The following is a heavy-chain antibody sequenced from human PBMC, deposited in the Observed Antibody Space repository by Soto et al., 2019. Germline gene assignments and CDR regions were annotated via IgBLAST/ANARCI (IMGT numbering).Heavy chain of an antibody. D-gene: IGHD7-27*01. Sequence: QVQLQESGPGLVKPSETLSLTCTVSGGSIINHYWSWIRQPPGKGLEWIGYIYYSGSTNYNPSLKSRVTISVDTSKNQFSLNLTSLTAADTAIYYCARANWYSEYWGPGTLVTVSS. V-gene: IGHV4-59*11. J-gene: IGHJ4*02. CDR3: ARANWYSEY. CDR1: GGSIINHY. CDR2: IYYSGST.